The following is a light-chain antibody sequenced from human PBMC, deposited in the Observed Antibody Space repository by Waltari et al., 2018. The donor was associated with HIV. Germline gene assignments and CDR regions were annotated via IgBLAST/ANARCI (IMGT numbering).Light chain of an antibody. CDR3: HHYNNWPRRT. CDR1: RSISNK. CDR2: DAS. J-gene: IGKJ1*01. V-gene: IGKV3-15*01. Sequence: EIVMTQSPATVSVSPGERATLSCRASRSISNKLAWYQQKPGQAPRLVMYDASTRATGLPARFSGSGSGTEFTLTISSLQSEDFAVYYCHHYNNWPRRTFGQGTKVEIK.